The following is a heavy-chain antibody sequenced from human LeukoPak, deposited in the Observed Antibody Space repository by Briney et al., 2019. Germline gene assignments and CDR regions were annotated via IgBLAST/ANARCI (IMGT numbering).Heavy chain of an antibody. CDR3: ARGPTFGGVIVYTPFDY. V-gene: IGHV1-69*13. CDR1: GGTFSSYA. J-gene: IGHJ4*02. Sequence: AASVKVSCKASGGTFSSYAISWVRQAPGQGLEWMGGIIPIFGTANYAQKFQGRVTITADESTSTAYMELSSLRSEDTAVYYCARGPTFGGVIVYTPFDYWGQGTLVTVSS. CDR2: IIPIFGTA. D-gene: IGHD3-16*02.